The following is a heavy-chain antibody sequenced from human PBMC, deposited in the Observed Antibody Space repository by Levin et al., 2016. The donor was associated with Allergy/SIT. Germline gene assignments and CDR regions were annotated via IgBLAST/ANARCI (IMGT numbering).Heavy chain of an antibody. CDR2: IYVDATT. Sequence: GESLKISCAASGFVFSDHSINWVRQAPGRGPEWVSVIYVDATTFYADSVKGRFTISRDHSKNTLYLQMNNLRAEDTAMYYCAGVLGVGALPHFDYWGQGTMVTVSS. D-gene: IGHD3-16*01. J-gene: IGHJ4*02. V-gene: IGHV3-53*01. CDR3: AGVLGVGALPHFDY. CDR1: GFVFSDHS.